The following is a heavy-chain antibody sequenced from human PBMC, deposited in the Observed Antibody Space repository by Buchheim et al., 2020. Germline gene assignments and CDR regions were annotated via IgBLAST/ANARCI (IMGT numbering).Heavy chain of an antibody. CDR1: GFTFSSYW. Sequence: EVQLVESGGGLVQPGGSLRLSCAASGFTFSSYWMSWVRQAPGKGLEWVANIKQDGSEKYYVDSVKGRFTISSDNAKNSLYLQMNSLRAEDTAVYYCARDSYKMATTPGWLKYWGQGTL. D-gene: IGHD5-24*01. J-gene: IGHJ4*02. CDR3: ARDSYKMATTPGWLKY. CDR2: IKQDGSEK. V-gene: IGHV3-7*01.